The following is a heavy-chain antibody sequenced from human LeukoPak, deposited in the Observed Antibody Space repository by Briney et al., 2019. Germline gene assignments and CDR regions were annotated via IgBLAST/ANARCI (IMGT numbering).Heavy chain of an antibody. J-gene: IGHJ4*02. Sequence: ASVRVSFKASGYTFTTDGISWVRQAPGQGVEWMGWISSYNGKTIYAQRLRGRVTMTTDTSTSTAYMELRSLRSDDTAVYYCARDRGRGIATSDYYFDYWGQGTLVTVSS. D-gene: IGHD6-13*01. CDR2: ISSYNGKT. CDR3: ARDRGRGIATSDYYFDY. CDR1: GYTFTTDG. V-gene: IGHV1-18*01.